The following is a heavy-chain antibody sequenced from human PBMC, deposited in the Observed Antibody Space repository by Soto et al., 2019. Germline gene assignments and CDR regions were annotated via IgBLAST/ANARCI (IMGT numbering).Heavy chain of an antibody. Sequence: QVQLVESGGGLVKPRGSLRLSCAASGFTFSDYYMSWIRQAPGKGLEWVSYISSSSSYTNYADSVKGRFTISRDNAKNSLYLQMNSLRAEDTAVYYCARAVGATSPDYWGQGTLVTVSS. CDR2: ISSSSSYT. CDR1: GFTFSDYY. V-gene: IGHV3-11*05. CDR3: ARAVGATSPDY. D-gene: IGHD1-26*01. J-gene: IGHJ4*02.